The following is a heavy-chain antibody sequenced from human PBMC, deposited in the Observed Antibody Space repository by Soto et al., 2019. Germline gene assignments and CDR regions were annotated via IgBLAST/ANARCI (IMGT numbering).Heavy chain of an antibody. CDR1: GFTFSDYG. Sequence: ASVKVSCKASGFTFSDYGLSWVRQAPGQPLEWMGWISGDNINSKYSQKFQGRLTMTTDTSTATASMDLRSLTSDDTAVYYCGREGQQLAQEKYYQFNGMDVWGQGTTVTVSS. D-gene: IGHD6-13*01. CDR2: ISGDNINS. V-gene: IGHV1-18*01. CDR3: GREGQQLAQEKYYQFNGMDV. J-gene: IGHJ6*02.